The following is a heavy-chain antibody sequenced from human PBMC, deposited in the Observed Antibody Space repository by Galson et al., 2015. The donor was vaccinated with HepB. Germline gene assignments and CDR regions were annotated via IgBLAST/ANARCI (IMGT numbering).Heavy chain of an antibody. CDR2: IYITGST. CDR1: GASMSSGSYY. Sequence: QVQLQESGPGLVKPSQTLSLTCTVSGASMSSGSYYWSWVRQPGGKGLEWIGRIYITGSTTYNPSLKSRLTMSVDTSKNQFSLTLTSVTAADTALYFCTRDDRGAAAGYWGQG. CDR3: TRDDRGAAAGY. V-gene: IGHV4-61*02. J-gene: IGHJ4*02. D-gene: IGHD6-13*01.